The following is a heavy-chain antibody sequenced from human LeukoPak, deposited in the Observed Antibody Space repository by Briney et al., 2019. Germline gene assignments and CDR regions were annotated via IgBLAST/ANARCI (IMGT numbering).Heavy chain of an antibody. CDR2: ISPNSSGT. D-gene: IGHD2-15*01. V-gene: IGHV1-2*02. CDR3: ARRHGCYTAYYYYYMDV. CDR1: GYTFSGYY. Sequence: ASVKLSCKASGYTFSGYYMHWVRQAPGQGLEWMGWISPNSSGTNYAQKFQGRVTMTRDTSISTAYMELSRLRSDDTVVYDCARRHGCYTAYYYYYMDVWGKGTTVTVSS. J-gene: IGHJ6*03.